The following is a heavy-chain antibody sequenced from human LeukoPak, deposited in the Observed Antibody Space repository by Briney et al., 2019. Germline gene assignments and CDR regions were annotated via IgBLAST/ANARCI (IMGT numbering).Heavy chain of an antibody. CDR3: AKDHGSMIVVVITPFDY. CDR2: ISGSGGST. Sequence: GGSLRLSCAASGFTFSSYAMSWVRQAPGKGLEWVSAISGSGGSTYCADSVKGRFTISRDNSKNTLYLQMNSLRAEDTAVYYCAKDHGSMIVVVITPFDYWGQGTLVTVSS. D-gene: IGHD3-22*01. J-gene: IGHJ4*02. CDR1: GFTFSSYA. V-gene: IGHV3-23*01.